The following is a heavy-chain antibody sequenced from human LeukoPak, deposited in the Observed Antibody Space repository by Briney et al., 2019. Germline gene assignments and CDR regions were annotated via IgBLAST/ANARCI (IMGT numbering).Heavy chain of an antibody. CDR2: INHSGST. D-gene: IGHD1-1*01. Sequence: SETLSLTCAVYGGSFSGYYWSWIRQPPGKGLEWIGEINHSGSTNYNPSLKSRVTISVDTSKNQFSLKLSSVTAADTAVYYCASHWYRYYMDVWGKGTTVTASS. CDR1: GGSFSGYY. J-gene: IGHJ6*03. CDR3: ASHWYRYYMDV. V-gene: IGHV4-34*01.